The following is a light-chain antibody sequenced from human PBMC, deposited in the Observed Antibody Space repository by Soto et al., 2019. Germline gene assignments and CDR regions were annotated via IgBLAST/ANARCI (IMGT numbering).Light chain of an antibody. V-gene: IGKV3-11*01. Sequence: EIVLTQSPATLSLSPGESATLSCRATRSVSSYLAWYQRKPGQAPRLLIYDASSRPTDIPARFRGSGSGTDFTLTISSLEPEDFALYYCQQRSNWPITFGQGTLPEVK. CDR2: DAS. CDR1: RSVSSY. CDR3: QQRSNWPIT. J-gene: IGKJ5*01.